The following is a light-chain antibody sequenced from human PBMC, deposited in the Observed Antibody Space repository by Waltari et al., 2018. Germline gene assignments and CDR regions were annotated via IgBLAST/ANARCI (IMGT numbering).Light chain of an antibody. J-gene: IGKJ4*01. CDR3: QQYNNWLPLT. V-gene: IGKV3-15*01. CDR1: QSITSN. Sequence: EIVLTQSPVILSVSPGERTTLSCRASQSITSNLALYQQKPGQSPRLLIYGASIRAAGIPARFSGSGSGTEFTLTISSLQSEDFAVYYCQQYNNWLPLTFGGGTKVEIK. CDR2: GAS.